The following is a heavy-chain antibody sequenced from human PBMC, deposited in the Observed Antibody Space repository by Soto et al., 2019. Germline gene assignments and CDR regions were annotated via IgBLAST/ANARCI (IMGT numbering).Heavy chain of an antibody. CDR2: IYPGDSDT. J-gene: IGHJ3*02. D-gene: IGHD3-22*01. Sequence: PGESLKISCKGSGYSFTSYWIGWVRQMPGKGLEWMGIIYPGDSDTRYSPSFQGQVTISADKSISTAYLQWSSLKASDTAMYYCARGRGNYYDSSGYLDAFDIWGQGTMVTVS. V-gene: IGHV5-51*01. CDR3: ARGRGNYYDSSGYLDAFDI. CDR1: GYSFTSYW.